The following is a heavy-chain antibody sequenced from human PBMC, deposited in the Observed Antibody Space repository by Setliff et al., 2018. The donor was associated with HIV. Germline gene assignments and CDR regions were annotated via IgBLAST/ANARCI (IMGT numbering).Heavy chain of an antibody. CDR1: GGSFSGYY. D-gene: IGHD5-18*01. CDR2: IPPSGST. J-gene: IGHJ3*02. V-gene: IGHV4-34*01. Sequence: SETLSLTCAVYGGSFSGYYWSSIRQPPGKGLEWIGEIPPSGSTNYNPSLKSRVTISVDTSKNQFSLKLSSVTAADTAVYYCARGGRRRIQLWLRGGAFDIWGQGTMVTVSS. CDR3: ARGGRRRIQLWLRGGAFDI.